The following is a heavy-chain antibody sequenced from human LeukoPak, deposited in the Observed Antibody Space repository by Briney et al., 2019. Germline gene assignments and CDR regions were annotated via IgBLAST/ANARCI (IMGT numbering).Heavy chain of an antibody. CDR2: INHSGST. CDR1: GFTFSDYW. CDR3: ARGRATYAY. V-gene: IGHV4-34*01. J-gene: IGHJ4*02. Sequence: GSLRLSCAASGFTFSDYWMTWVRQPPGKGLEWIGEINHSGSTNYNPSLKSRVTISVDTSKNQFSLKLSSVTAADTAVYYCARGRATYAYWGQGTLVTVSS. D-gene: IGHD4/OR15-4a*01.